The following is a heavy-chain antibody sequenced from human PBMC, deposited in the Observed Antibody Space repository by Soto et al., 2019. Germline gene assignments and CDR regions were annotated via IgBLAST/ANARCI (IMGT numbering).Heavy chain of an antibody. CDR1: GYSFTSYW. J-gene: IGHJ5*02. Sequence: PGESLKISCKGSGYSFTSYWISWVRQMPGKGLEWMGRIDPSDSYTNYSPSFQGHVTISADESISTAYLQWSSLKASDTAMYYCARSPMKDYYDSSGYYYSWFDPWGQGTLVTVSS. V-gene: IGHV5-10-1*01. D-gene: IGHD3-22*01. CDR3: ARSPMKDYYDSSGYYYSWFDP. CDR2: IDPSDSYT.